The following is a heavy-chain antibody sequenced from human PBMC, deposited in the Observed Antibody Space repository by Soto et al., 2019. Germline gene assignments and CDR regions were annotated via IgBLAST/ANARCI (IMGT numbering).Heavy chain of an antibody. J-gene: IGHJ6*02. CDR3: ARSDRDYAYALNV. CDR2: LYSGGRI. D-gene: IGHD3-16*01. CDR1: GFTVSDNY. Sequence: EAQLVESGGGLIQPGGSLRLSCAASGFTVSDNYITWVRQVPGKGLEWVSLLYSGGRIYYADSVKGRFTISRDTSKTTLYLQMNSLRTEDTAVYYCARSDRDYAYALNVWGQGTTVTVSS. V-gene: IGHV3-53*01.